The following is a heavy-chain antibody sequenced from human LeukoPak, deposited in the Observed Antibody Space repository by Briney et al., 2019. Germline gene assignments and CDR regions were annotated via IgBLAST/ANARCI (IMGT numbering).Heavy chain of an antibody. CDR2: IIPIFGTA. CDR1: GGTFISYA. V-gene: IGHV1-69*13. CDR3: ARGGSGWSDFDY. J-gene: IGHJ4*02. D-gene: IGHD6-19*01. Sequence: GASVKVSCKASGGTFISYAISWVRQAPGQGLEWMGGIIPIFGTASYAQKFQGRVTITADESTSTAYMELSSLRSEDTAVYYCARGGSGWSDFDYWGQGTLVTVSS.